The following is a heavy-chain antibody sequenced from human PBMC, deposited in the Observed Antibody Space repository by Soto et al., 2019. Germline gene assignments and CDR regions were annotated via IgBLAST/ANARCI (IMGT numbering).Heavy chain of an antibody. CDR2: IIPILGIA. Sequence: QVQLVQSGAEVKKPGSSVKVSCKASGGTFSSYTISWVRQAPGQGLEWMGRIIPILGIANYAQKFQGRVTITADKSTSTAYMELSSLRSEDTAVYYCARDSTVTTLYFQHWGQGTLVTVSS. J-gene: IGHJ1*01. CDR1: GGTFSSYT. V-gene: IGHV1-69*08. D-gene: IGHD4-17*01. CDR3: ARDSTVTTLYFQH.